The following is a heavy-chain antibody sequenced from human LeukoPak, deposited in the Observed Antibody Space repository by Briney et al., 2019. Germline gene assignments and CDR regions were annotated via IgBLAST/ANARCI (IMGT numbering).Heavy chain of an antibody. CDR3: ANDPNSSGWYYFDY. CDR2: ISYDGSNK. J-gene: IGHJ4*02. D-gene: IGHD6-19*01. V-gene: IGHV3-30*18. Sequence: GGSLRLSCAASGFTFSSYGMHWVRQAPGKGLEWVAVISYDGSNKYYADSVKGRFTISRDNSKNTLYLQMNSLRAEDTAVYYCANDPNSSGWYYFDYWGQGTLVTVSS. CDR1: GFTFSSYG.